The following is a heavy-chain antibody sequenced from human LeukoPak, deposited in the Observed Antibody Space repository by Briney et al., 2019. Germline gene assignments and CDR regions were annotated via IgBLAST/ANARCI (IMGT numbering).Heavy chain of an antibody. V-gene: IGHV1-18*01. CDR1: GGTFSNYA. J-gene: IGHJ4*02. CDR3: ARALYCSGGSCYVNYFDY. D-gene: IGHD2-15*01. Sequence: ASVKVSCKASGGTFSNYAVSWVRQAPGQGLEWMGWISAYNGNTNYAQKLQGRVTMTTDTSTSTAYMELRSLRSDDTAVYYCARALYCSGGSCYVNYFDYWGQGTLVTVSS. CDR2: ISAYNGNT.